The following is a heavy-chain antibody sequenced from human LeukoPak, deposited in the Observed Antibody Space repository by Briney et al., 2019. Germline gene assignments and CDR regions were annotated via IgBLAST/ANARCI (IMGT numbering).Heavy chain of an antibody. CDR3: AKIAVAGNYYYYGMDV. Sequence: SQTLSLTCTVSGGSISSGSYYWCWIREPAGKGLECIWRIYTSGSTNYNPSLKSRVTISVDTSKNQFSLKLSSVTAADTAVYYCAKIAVAGNYYYYGMDVWGQGTTVTVSS. CDR1: GGSISSGSYY. V-gene: IGHV4-61*02. D-gene: IGHD6-19*01. J-gene: IGHJ6*02. CDR2: IYTSGST.